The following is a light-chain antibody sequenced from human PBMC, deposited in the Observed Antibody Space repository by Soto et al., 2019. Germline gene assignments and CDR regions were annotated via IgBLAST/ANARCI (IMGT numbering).Light chain of an antibody. CDR3: AAWDVSLSVVV. V-gene: IGLV1-44*01. J-gene: IGLJ2*01. CDR2: GNN. Sequence: QSVLTQSPSASETPGQRVTISCSGSSSNIGSNAVNWYQHIPGTAPKLLIYGNNQRPSGVPDRFTGSKSGTSASLAISGLQSEDEADYYCAAWDVSLSVVVFGGGTKLTVL. CDR1: SSNIGSNA.